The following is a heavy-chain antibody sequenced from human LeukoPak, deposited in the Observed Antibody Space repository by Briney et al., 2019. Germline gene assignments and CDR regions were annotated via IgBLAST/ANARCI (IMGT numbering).Heavy chain of an antibody. CDR1: GFTFSSYA. V-gene: IGHV3-30-3*01. J-gene: IGHJ4*02. CDR2: ISYDGSNK. D-gene: IGHD3-22*01. CDR3: ARPQYYYDSSGYPVDY. Sequence: PGGSPRLSCAASGFTFSSYAMHWVRQAPGKGLEWVAVISYDGSNKYYADSVKGRFTISRDNSKNTLYLQMNSLRAEDTAVYYCARPQYYYDSSGYPVDYWGQGTLVTVSS.